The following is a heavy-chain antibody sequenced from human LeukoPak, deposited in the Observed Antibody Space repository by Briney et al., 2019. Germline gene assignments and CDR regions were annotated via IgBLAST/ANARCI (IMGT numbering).Heavy chain of an antibody. Sequence: PSGTLSLTCAVSGVSISNSYWWSWVRQPPGKGLEWIREVYHSGSTNYKTSLSSRVTISVDKSNNQFSLNLRSVTAADTAVYYCARDLRGMVDYWGQGTLVTVSS. D-gene: IGHD6-13*01. J-gene: IGHJ4*02. V-gene: IGHV4-4*02. CDR3: ARDLRGMVDY. CDR1: GVSISNSYW. CDR2: VYHSGST.